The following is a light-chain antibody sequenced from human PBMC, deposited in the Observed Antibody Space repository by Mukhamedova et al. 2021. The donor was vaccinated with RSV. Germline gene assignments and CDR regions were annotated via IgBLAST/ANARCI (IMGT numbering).Light chain of an antibody. CDR3: SSYRSSTTA. J-gene: IGLJ2*01. Sequence: SDVGGFNYVSWYQHHPGKAPKLMIFEVSNRPSGVSNRFSGSKSGNTASLTISGLQAEDEADYYCSSYRSSTTAFGGGTKLRVL. CDR1: SDVGGFNY. CDR2: EVS. V-gene: IGLV2-14*01.